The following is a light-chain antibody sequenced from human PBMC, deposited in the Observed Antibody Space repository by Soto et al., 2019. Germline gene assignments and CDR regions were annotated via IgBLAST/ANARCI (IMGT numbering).Light chain of an antibody. CDR2: ADT. CDR1: TSNIGAGYD. Sequence: QPVLTQPPSVSGAPGQRVTISCTGSTSNIGAGYDVHWYQQLPGTAPKLLIYADTNRPSGVHARFSGSVSGTSASLAITGLQAEDEADYYCQSYDSSLRGSLFGGGTKVTVL. CDR3: QSYDSSLRGSL. J-gene: IGLJ2*01. V-gene: IGLV1-40*01.